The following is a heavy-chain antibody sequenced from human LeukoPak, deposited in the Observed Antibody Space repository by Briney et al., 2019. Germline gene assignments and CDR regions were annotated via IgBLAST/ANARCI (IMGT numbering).Heavy chain of an antibody. D-gene: IGHD2-21*01. Sequence: GGSLRLSCAASGFTFSTCTMIWVRQAPGKGLESVSSISSSSSYIYYADSVEGRFTISRDNAKNSLFLQMNSLRAEDTAVYYCARVTGSPYSFYYYYYMDVWGKGTTVTVSS. J-gene: IGHJ6*03. CDR1: GFTFSTCT. CDR3: ARVTGSPYSFYYYYYMDV. V-gene: IGHV3-21*01. CDR2: ISSSSSYI.